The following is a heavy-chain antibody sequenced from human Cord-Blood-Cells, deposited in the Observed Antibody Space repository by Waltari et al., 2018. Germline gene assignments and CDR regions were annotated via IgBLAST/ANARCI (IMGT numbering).Heavy chain of an antibody. D-gene: IGHD7-27*01. J-gene: IGHJ4*02. CDR3: ARDNWGMVDY. CDR1: GYTFTGYY. V-gene: IGHV1-2*04. CDR2: LNPTSGGT. Sequence: QVQLVQSGAEVKKPGASVKVSCKAPGYTFTGYYMHWVRQAPGQGREWMGWLNPTSGGTNDAQTFQGWVTMTRDTSISTAYMELSRLRSDDTAVYYCARDNWGMVDYWGQGTLITVSS.